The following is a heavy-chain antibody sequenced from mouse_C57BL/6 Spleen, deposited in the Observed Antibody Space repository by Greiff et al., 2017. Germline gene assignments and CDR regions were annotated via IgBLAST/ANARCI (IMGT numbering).Heavy chain of an antibody. J-gene: IGHJ4*01. CDR1: GFSLTSYG. Sequence: QVQLQQSGPGLVQPSQSLSITCTVSGFSLTSYGVHWVRQSPGKGLEWLGVIWRGGSTDYNAAFMSRLSITKDNSKSQVFFKMNSLQADDTAIYYCAKNNLLTTGGYYYAMDYWGQGTSVTVSS. V-gene: IGHV2-5*01. CDR3: AKNNLLTTGGYYYAMDY. CDR2: IWRGGST. D-gene: IGHD1-1*01.